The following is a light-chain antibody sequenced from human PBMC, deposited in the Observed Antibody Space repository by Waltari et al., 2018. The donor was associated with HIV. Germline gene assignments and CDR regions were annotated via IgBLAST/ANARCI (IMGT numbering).Light chain of an antibody. Sequence: QSALTQPASVSGSPGQSITISCTGTSSDVGSYNLVSWYQQHPGKAPKLMIYEVSKRPSGVSNRFSGSKSGNTASLTISGLQAEDEADYYCCSYAGSSWVFGGGTKLTVL. V-gene: IGLV2-23*02. CDR3: CSYAGSSWV. CDR1: SSDVGSYNL. J-gene: IGLJ2*01. CDR2: EVS.